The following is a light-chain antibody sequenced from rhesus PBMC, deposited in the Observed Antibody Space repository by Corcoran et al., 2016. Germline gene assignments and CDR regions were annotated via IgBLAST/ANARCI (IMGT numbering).Light chain of an antibody. CDR1: QGISNY. J-gene: IGKJ1*01. V-gene: IGKV1S14*01. CDR2: YAS. CDR3: QQHNSYPRT. Sequence: DIQMTQSPSSLSASVGDTVTITCRASQGISNYLAWYQQKPGKATKPLIYYASNLESGVTSRFSGSGSGTDFTRNISSLQPEDFATYNCQQHNSYPRTFGQGTKVEIK.